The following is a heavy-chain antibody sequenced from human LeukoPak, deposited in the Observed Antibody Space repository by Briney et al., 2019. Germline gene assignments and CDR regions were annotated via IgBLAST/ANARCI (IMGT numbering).Heavy chain of an antibody. CDR2: IYYSGST. CDR3: AAEGVLSGIVVPGGLDY. D-gene: IGHD3-22*01. CDR1: GGSISSGSYY. Sequence: PSETLSLTCTVSGGSISSGSYYWSWIRQPAGKGLEWIGYIYYSGSTNYNPSLKSRVTISVDTSKNQFSLKLSSVTAADTAVYYCAAEGVLSGIVVPGGLDYWGQGTLVTVSS. J-gene: IGHJ4*02. V-gene: IGHV4-61*10.